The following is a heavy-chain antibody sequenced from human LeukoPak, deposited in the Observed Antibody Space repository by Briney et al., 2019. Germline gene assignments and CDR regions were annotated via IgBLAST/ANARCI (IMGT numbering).Heavy chain of an antibody. Sequence: GGSLRLSCAVSGLTISRYWMHWVRQAPGKGLVSVSSIKSDGSITTYADSVKGRFTISRDNAKNTLYLQMSSLRAEDTAVYYCAIFSYYYDSSGRNHWGQGTLVTVSS. V-gene: IGHV3-74*01. CDR3: AIFSYYYDSSGRNH. CDR1: GLTISRYW. CDR2: IKSDGSIT. J-gene: IGHJ5*02. D-gene: IGHD3-22*01.